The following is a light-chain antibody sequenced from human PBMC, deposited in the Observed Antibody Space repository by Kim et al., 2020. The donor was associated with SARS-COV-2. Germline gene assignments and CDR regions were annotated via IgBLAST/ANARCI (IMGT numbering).Light chain of an antibody. CDR1: QSISYY. CDR2: KAS. Sequence: DIQMTQSPSTLSASVGDRVTITCRASQSISYYLAWYQQKPGKDPKLLIYKASSLQSGVPSRFSGSGSGTEFTLTISSLQPDDFASYYCQQYYDDHTFGQGTKLEIK. J-gene: IGKJ2*01. V-gene: IGKV1-5*03. CDR3: QQYYDDHT.